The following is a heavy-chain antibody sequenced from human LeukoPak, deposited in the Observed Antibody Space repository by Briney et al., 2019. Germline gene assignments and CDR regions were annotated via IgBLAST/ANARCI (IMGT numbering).Heavy chain of an antibody. Sequence: GGSLRLSCAASGFTFSSYWMSWVRQAPGKGLEWVANIKQDGSEKYYVDSVKGRFTISRDNAKNSLYLQMNSLRAEDTAVYYCARDRDYYDSSEDYWGQGTPVTVSS. J-gene: IGHJ4*02. CDR3: ARDRDYYDSSEDY. CDR1: GFTFSSYW. V-gene: IGHV3-7*01. D-gene: IGHD3-22*01. CDR2: IKQDGSEK.